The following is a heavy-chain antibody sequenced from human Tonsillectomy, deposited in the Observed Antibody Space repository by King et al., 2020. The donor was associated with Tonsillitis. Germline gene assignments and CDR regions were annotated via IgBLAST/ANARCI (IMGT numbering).Heavy chain of an antibody. CDR2: ISGSGGST. V-gene: IGHV3-23*04. Sequence: VQLVQSGGGLVQPGGSLRLSCAASGFTFSSYAMSWVRQAPGKGLEWVSAISGSGGSTYYADSVKGRFTISRDNSKNTLYLQMNSLRAEDTAVYYCAKDWAIVVVPAAILADAFDIWGQGTMVTVSS. J-gene: IGHJ3*02. CDR1: GFTFSSYA. CDR3: AKDWAIVVVPAAILADAFDI. D-gene: IGHD2-2*02.